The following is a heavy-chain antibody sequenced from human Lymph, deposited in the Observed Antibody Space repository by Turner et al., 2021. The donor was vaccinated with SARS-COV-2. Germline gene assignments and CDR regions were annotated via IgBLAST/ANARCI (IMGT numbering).Heavy chain of an antibody. V-gene: IGHV1-2*02. J-gene: IGHJ4*02. CDR3: ARSRDLQSMVRGVEPFYY. CDR2: INPNSGGT. CDR1: GYTFTGYY. Sequence: QVQLVQSGAEVKKPGASVKVSCKASGYTFTGYYMHWVRQAPGQGLEWMGWINPNSGGTNYAQKFQGRVTMTRDTSISTAYMELSRLRSDDTAVYYCARSRDLQSMVRGVEPFYYCGQGTLFTVSS. D-gene: IGHD3-10*01.